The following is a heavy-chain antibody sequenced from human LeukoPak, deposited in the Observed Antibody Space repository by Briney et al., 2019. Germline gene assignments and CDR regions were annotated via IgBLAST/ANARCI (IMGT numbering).Heavy chain of an antibody. CDR3: ATGIVVVTGGLDY. J-gene: IGHJ4*02. CDR1: GFTVSSTY. V-gene: IGHV3-53*04. CDR2: IYTDGTI. Sequence: GGSLRLSCAASGFTVSSTYMSWVRQAPGKGLEWVSNIYTDGTIYYADSVKGRFTISRHSSKNTLYLQMNSLRAEDTALYYCATGIVVVTGGLDYWGQGTLVTVSS. D-gene: IGHD2-21*02.